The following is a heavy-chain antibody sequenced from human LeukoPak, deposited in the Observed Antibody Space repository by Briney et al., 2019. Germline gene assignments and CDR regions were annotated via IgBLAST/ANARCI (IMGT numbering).Heavy chain of an antibody. D-gene: IGHD4-17*01. CDR1: GFNFNHAW. J-gene: IGHJ5*02. V-gene: IGHV3-15*01. Sequence: GGSLRLSCAASGFNFNHAWMSWVRQAPGKGLEWVARIKSTTDGGTTDYSAPVKSRFTISRDDSKRTLYLQMNSLRIEDTAVYFCTSFYGDYANWFDPWGQGTLVTVSS. CDR3: TSFYGDYANWFDP. CDR2: IKSTTDGGTT.